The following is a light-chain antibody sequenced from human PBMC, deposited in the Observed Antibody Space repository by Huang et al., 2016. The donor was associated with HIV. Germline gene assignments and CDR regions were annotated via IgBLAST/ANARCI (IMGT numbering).Light chain of an antibody. J-gene: IGKJ3*01. V-gene: IGKV3-15*01. CDR3: QQFNNWPPRFT. CDR2: GAS. CDR1: QNIGDN. Sequence: EIVMTQSPATLSVSPGERATLSCRASQNIGDNLTWYQHKPGQAPRLLLYGASTRATGIPPRCSGSGSGTEFTLTISGLESEDFAVYYCQQFNNWPPRFTFGPGTTVDVK.